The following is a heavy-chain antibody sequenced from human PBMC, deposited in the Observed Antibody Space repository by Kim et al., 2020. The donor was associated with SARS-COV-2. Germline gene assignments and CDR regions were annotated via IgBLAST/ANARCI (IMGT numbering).Heavy chain of an antibody. D-gene: IGHD3-3*01. CDR2: ISGSGGST. V-gene: IGHV3-23*01. Sequence: GGSLRLSCAASGFTFSSYAMSWVRQAPGKGLEWVSAISGSGGSTYYADSVKGRFTISRDNSKNTLYLQMNSLRVEDTAVYYCAKAGSDFYDLWSGSYKEDAFDIWGQGTMVTVSS. CDR3: AKAGSDFYDLWSGSYKEDAFDI. J-gene: IGHJ3*02. CDR1: GFTFSSYA.